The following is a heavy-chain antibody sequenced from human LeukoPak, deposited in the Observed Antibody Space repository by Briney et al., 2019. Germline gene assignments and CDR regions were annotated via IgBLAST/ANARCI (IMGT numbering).Heavy chain of an antibody. Sequence: GSLRLPCAAPGFNFSSYAISWVRPAPGKGLEWVPAICGSGGSTYYADSVKGRFTISRDNSKNTLYLQMNSLRAEDTAVYYCAKDLDYGDYTVQHWGQGTLVTVSS. D-gene: IGHD4-17*01. J-gene: IGHJ1*01. CDR3: AKDLDYGDYTVQH. V-gene: IGHV3-23*01. CDR2: ICGSGGST. CDR1: GFNFSSYA.